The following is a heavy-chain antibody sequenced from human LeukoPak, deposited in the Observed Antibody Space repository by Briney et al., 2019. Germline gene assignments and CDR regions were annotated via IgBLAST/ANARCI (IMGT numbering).Heavy chain of an antibody. CDR3: ARYPNFDY. CDR1: GFTFSSYG. V-gene: IGHV3-7*01. CDR2: INQDGSEK. Sequence: PGGSLRLSCAASGFTFSSYGMSWVRQAPGKGLEWVANINQDGSEKYYVDSVKGRFTISRDNAKNSLYLQMNSLRAEDTAVYYCARYPNFDYWGQGTLVTVSS. J-gene: IGHJ4*02.